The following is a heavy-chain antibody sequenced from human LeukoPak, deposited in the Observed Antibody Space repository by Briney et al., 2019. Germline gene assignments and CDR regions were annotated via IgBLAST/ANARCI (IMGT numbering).Heavy chain of an antibody. J-gene: IGHJ6*02. CDR1: GFTFSSYW. D-gene: IGHD2-21*02. Sequence: GGSLRLSCAASGFTFSSYWMSWVRQAPGKGLEWVANIKQDGSEKYYVDSVKGRFTISRDNAKNSLYLQMNSLRAEDTAVYYCAREGVVVTAILSYYYGMDVWGQGTTATVSS. V-gene: IGHV3-7*01. CDR3: AREGVVVTAILSYYYGMDV. CDR2: IKQDGSEK.